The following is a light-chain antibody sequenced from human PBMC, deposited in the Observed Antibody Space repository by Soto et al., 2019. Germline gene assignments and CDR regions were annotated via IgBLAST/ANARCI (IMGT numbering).Light chain of an antibody. CDR3: QQYGSSPTS. Sequence: EIVLTQSPGTLSLSPGERATLSCRASQSVSSSYLAWYQQKPGQAPRLLIYGASSRAPGIPDRFSGSGSGTDFTLTISRLEPEDFAVYYCQQYGSSPTSFGGGTKGEIK. V-gene: IGKV3-20*01. CDR1: QSVSSSY. CDR2: GAS. J-gene: IGKJ4*01.